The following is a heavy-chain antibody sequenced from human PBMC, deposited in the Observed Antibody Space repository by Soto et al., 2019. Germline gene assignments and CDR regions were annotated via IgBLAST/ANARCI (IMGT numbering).Heavy chain of an antibody. D-gene: IGHD2-21*02. CDR1: GDSVSSSFW. V-gene: IGHV4-4*02. CDR2: IYHTETT. Sequence: ETVSGTCAVSGDSVSSSFWWTWVRQPPGKGLEWIGEIYHTETTNYAPSLKSRVTISLDKSMNQFSLRFNSVTPADAAVYYCARYDFETFDNWGQGIPVTVSS. J-gene: IGHJ4*02. CDR3: ARYDFETFDN.